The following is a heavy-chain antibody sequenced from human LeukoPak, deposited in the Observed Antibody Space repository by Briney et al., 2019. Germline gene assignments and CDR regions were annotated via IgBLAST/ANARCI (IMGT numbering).Heavy chain of an antibody. J-gene: IGHJ6*03. Sequence: SETLSLTCTVSGGSISSYYWSWIRQPPGKGLEWIGYIYYSGSTNYKPSLKSRVTISVDTSKNQFSLKLSSVTAADTAVYYCARDGGSSFPPGYMDVWGKGTTVTVSS. CDR1: GGSISSYY. D-gene: IGHD6-6*01. CDR3: ARDGGSSFPPGYMDV. CDR2: IYYSGST. V-gene: IGHV4-59*01.